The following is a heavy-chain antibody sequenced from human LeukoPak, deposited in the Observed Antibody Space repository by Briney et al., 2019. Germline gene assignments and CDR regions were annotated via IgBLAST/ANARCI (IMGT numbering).Heavy chain of an antibody. D-gene: IGHD4-11*01. CDR1: GGSIRSGGYY. V-gene: IGHV4-31*03. J-gene: IGHJ5*02. Sequence: PSQTLSLTCTVSGGSIRSGGYYWSWIRQHPGKGLEWIGNIYYSGSTSYNPSLKSRVTISVDTSKNQFSLKLNSVTAADTAVYYCARGASNYGSFWFDPWGQGNLVTVSS. CDR2: IYYSGST. CDR3: ARGASNYGSFWFDP.